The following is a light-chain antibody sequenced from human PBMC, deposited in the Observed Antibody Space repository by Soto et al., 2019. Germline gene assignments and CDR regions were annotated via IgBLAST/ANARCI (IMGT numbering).Light chain of an antibody. CDR2: DAS. Sequence: EIVLTQSPATLSLSPGERATLSCRASQSVSSYLAWYQQKPGQAPRLLIYDASNRATGIPARFSGSESGTDFTLTISSLEPEDFAVYYCQQRSNWLPNTFGQGTKLEIK. CDR1: QSVSSY. V-gene: IGKV3-11*01. J-gene: IGKJ2*01. CDR3: QQRSNWLPNT.